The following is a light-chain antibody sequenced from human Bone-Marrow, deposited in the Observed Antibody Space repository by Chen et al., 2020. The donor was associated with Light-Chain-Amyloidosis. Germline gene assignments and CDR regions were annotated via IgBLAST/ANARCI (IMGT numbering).Light chain of an antibody. V-gene: IGKV2-30*01. CDR1: ESLLYRDGDTY. CDR3: MQGTHWPMT. J-gene: IGKJ5*01. CDR2: GVS. Sequence: GQPASISCRSSESLLYRDGDTYLSWFHQRPGQSPRRLIYGVSKRDSGVPDRFSGSGSGALFTLKISRVQADDVGVYYCMQGTHWPMTFGPGTRLEIK.